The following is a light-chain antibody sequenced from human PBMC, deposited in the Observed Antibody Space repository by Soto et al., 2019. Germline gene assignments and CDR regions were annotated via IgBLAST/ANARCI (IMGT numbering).Light chain of an antibody. J-gene: IGKJ1*01. CDR2: AAS. Sequence: IHRTHSPSSLSASVLYRVTITCRASQIISSYLNWYQQKPGKAPKLLIYAASSLQSGVPSRFIGSGSGTDFTLTISSLQPEDFATYYCRQSYSLWTFGQGTKVDI. CDR3: RQSYSLWT. V-gene: IGKV1-39*01. CDR1: QIISSY.